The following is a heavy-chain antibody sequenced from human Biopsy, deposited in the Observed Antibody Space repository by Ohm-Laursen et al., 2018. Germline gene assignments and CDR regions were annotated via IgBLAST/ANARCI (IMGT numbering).Heavy chain of an antibody. CDR1: GHTFSGYY. CDR3: ARDKYRSWNYFDN. J-gene: IGHJ4*02. CDR2: INPDSGVT. Sequence: GASVKVSCKASGHTFSGYYMHWVRQAPGQGLEWMGWINPDSGVTNYAQKFQGRVTMTRDTSISTAYMELSRLGSDDTAVYYCARDKYRSWNYFDNWGQGSLVTVSS. V-gene: IGHV1-2*02. D-gene: IGHD6-19*01.